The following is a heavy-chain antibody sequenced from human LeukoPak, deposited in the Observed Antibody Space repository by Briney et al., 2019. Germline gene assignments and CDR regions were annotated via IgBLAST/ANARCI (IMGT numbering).Heavy chain of an antibody. V-gene: IGHV4-61*01. CDR2: IYYSGST. CDR1: GASISSSSYY. D-gene: IGHD4-17*01. J-gene: IGHJ4*02. CDR3: ARDRYGDPPDY. Sequence: PSETLPLTCTVSGASISSSSYYWTWIRQPPGKGLEWIGYIYYSGSTNYNPSLKSRVTISVDTSKNQFSLKVSSVTAADTAVYYCARDRYGDPPDYWGQGTLVTVSS.